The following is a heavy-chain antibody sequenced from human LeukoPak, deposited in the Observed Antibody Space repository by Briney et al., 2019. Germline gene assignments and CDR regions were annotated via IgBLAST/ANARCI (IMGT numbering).Heavy chain of an antibody. V-gene: IGHV3-21*01. CDR3: ARGRRVRGVRSFDP. Sequence: PGGSLRLSCAASGFTFSSYSMNWVRQAPGKGLEWVSSISSSSSYIYYADSVKGRFTISRDNAKNSLYLQMNSLRAEDTAVYYCARGRRVRGVRSFDPWGQGTLVTVSS. D-gene: IGHD3-10*01. J-gene: IGHJ5*02. CDR2: ISSSSSYI. CDR1: GFTFSSYS.